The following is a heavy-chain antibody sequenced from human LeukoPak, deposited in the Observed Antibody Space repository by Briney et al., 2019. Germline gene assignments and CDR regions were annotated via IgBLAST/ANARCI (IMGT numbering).Heavy chain of an antibody. CDR3: AREYSSSSGKALDY. Sequence: SETLSLTCTVSNGSLGSYYWNWLRQPAGKGLEWIGHIYTSGSTNYNPSLKSRVTMSVDTSQNHFSLKLNSVTAADTAFYYCAREYSSSSGKALDYWGQGTLVTVSS. CDR1: NGSLGSYY. D-gene: IGHD6-6*01. V-gene: IGHV4-4*07. J-gene: IGHJ4*02. CDR2: IYTSGST.